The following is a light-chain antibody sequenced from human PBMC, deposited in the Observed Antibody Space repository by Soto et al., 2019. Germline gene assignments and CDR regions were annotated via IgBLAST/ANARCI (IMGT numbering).Light chain of an antibody. CDR2: DAS. Sequence: DIPTTRSPSALSASVGDSATNTCRASQSISSWLAWYQQKPGKAPKLLIYDASTLQSGVPSRYSGSGSGTEFTLTISNLQPDDFATYYCQQYNSYPWTFGQGTKVDIK. V-gene: IGKV1-5*01. J-gene: IGKJ1*01. CDR1: QSISSW. CDR3: QQYNSYPWT.